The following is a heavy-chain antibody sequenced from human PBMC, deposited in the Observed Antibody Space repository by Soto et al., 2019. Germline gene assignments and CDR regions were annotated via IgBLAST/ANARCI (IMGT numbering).Heavy chain of an antibody. CDR1: GFTVSSNY. J-gene: IGHJ4*02. CDR2: IYSGGST. V-gene: IGHV3-53*01. D-gene: IGHD3-22*01. Sequence: GGSLRLSCAASGFTVSSNYMSWVRQAPGKGLEWVSVIYSGGSTYYADSVKGRFTISRDNSKNTLYLQMNSLRAEDTAVYYCARAHYYDSSGYYYSYWGQGTLVTVSS. CDR3: ARAHYYDSSGYYYSY.